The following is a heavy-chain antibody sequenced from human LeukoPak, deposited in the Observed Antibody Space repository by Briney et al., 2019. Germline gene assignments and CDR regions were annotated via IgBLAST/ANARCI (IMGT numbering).Heavy chain of an antibody. D-gene: IGHD3-10*02. CDR3: AELGITMIGGV. V-gene: IGHV3-20*04. CDR2: INWNGGST. CDR1: GYTFDDYG. J-gene: IGHJ6*04. Sequence: RAGGALILCCAASGYTFDDYGMRWVPQAPGKGLEWVSGINWNGGSTGYADSVKGRFTISRDNAKNSLYLQMNSLRAEDTAVYYCAELGITMIGGVWGKGTTVTISS.